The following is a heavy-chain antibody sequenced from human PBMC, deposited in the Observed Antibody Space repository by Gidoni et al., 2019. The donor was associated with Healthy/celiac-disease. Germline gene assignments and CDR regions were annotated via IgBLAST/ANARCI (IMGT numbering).Heavy chain of an antibody. D-gene: IGHD6-19*01. J-gene: IGHJ4*02. CDR2: IWYDGSNK. CDR1: GFTFSSYG. Sequence: QVQLVESGGGVVQPGRSRRLSCAASGFTFSSYGMHWVRQAPGKGLEWVAVIWYDGSNKYYADSVKGRFTISRDISKNTLYLQMNSLRAEDTAVYYCARDAAVAGIDYWGQGTLVTVSS. V-gene: IGHV3-33*01. CDR3: ARDAAVAGIDY.